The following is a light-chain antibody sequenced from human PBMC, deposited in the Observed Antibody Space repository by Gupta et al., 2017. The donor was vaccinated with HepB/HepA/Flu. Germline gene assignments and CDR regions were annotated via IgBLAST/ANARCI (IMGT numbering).Light chain of an antibody. CDR3: QHASTFSLT. Sequence: DIQLTQAPYSVSASVGDRVTIPCRANQGLSGWLGWYQQKPGKAPRLLIYAASILENGVPSRFSGTSSEADFTLTISSLQPEDFATYYCQHASTFSLTYGPGTKV. J-gene: IGKJ3*01. CDR1: QGLSGW. V-gene: IGKV1D-12*01. CDR2: AAS.